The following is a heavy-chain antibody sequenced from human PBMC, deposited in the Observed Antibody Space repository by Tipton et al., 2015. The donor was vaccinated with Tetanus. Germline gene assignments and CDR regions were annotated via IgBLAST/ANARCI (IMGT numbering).Heavy chain of an antibody. CDR1: GYTFTGYY. CDR2: IDPNSGGT. V-gene: IGHV1-2*02. J-gene: IGHJ6*02. CDR3: ARDRGDYIYYGMDV. D-gene: IGHD3-22*01. Sequence: QLVQSGAEVKKPGASLKVSCKASGYTFTGYYLYWVRQAPGQELEWMGWIDPNSGGTVYAQKFQGRVPMTRDTSISTAYMELRSLRSDDTAVYYCARDRGDYIYYGMDVWGPGTTVTVS.